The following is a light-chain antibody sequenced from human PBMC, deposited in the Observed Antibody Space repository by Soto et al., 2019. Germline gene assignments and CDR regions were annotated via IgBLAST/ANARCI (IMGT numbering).Light chain of an antibody. Sequence: VLTQPPSASGTPGQRVTISCSGSSSNIGSNYVFWYQHLPGTAPKLLIYRNNQRPSGVPDRFSGSKSGTSASLAISGLRSEDETDYYCAAWDDSLSGVVFGGGTKVTVL. J-gene: IGLJ2*01. CDR1: SSNIGSNY. CDR3: AAWDDSLSGVV. CDR2: RNN. V-gene: IGLV1-47*01.